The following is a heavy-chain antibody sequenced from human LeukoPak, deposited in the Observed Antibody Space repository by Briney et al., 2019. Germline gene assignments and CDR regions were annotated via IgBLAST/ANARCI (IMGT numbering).Heavy chain of an antibody. D-gene: IGHD5-24*01. CDR1: GFTFSTYA. Sequence: GGSLRLSCAASGFTFSTYAMSWVRQAPGKGLEWVSSISGSGGSTYYADSVKGRFTISRDTSKNTLYLQMNSLRADDTAVYYCAKSGYNRFDYWGQGTLVTVSS. CDR3: AKSGYNRFDY. J-gene: IGHJ4*02. CDR2: ISGSGGST. V-gene: IGHV3-23*01.